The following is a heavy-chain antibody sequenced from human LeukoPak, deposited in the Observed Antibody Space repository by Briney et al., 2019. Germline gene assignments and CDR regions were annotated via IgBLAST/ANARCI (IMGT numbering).Heavy chain of an antibody. Sequence: GGSLRLSCAASGFTFSSYGVDWVRQARGKGLGWVSGISYDGSNKYYADWVKGRVTISRDNHRNTLYLQINRLKADDTAVYYRAKPNRRRLYDRRGYYYDYWGQDTLDSLST. CDR3: AKPNRRRLYDRRGYYYDY. V-gene: IGHV3-30*18. J-gene: IGHJ4*02. D-gene: IGHD3-22*01. CDR2: ISYDGSNK. CDR1: GFTFSSYG.